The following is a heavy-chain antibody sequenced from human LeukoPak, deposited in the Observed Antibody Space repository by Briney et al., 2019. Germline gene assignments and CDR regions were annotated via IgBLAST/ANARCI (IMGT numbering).Heavy chain of an antibody. J-gene: IGHJ6*03. D-gene: IGHD1-26*01. Sequence: ASVKVSCKASGGTFSSYAISWVRQAPGQGLEWMGGIIPIFGTANYAQKFQGRVTITADKSTSTAYMELSSLRSEDTAVYYCAREITATPRWEYYYYMDVWGKGTTVTVSS. V-gene: IGHV1-69*06. CDR2: IIPIFGTA. CDR1: GGTFSSYA. CDR3: AREITATPRWEYYYYMDV.